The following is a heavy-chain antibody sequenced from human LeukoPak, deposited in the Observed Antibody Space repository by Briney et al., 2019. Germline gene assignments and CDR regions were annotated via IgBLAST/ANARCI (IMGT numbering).Heavy chain of an antibody. Sequence: GRSLRLSCAASGFTFDDYAMHWVRQAPGKGLEWVSGISWNSGSIGYAESVKGRFTISRDNAKNSLYLQMNSLRAEDTALYYCAKDIFAGTVAGLDYWGQGTLVTVSS. CDR1: GFTFDDYA. J-gene: IGHJ4*02. V-gene: IGHV3-9*01. CDR3: AKDIFAGTVAGLDY. CDR2: ISWNSGSI. D-gene: IGHD6-19*01.